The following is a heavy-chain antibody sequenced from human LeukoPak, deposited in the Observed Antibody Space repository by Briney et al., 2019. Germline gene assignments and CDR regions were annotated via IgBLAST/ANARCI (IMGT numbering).Heavy chain of an antibody. CDR3: ARDRYYYGMDV. CDR1: GGSISSGGYY. J-gene: IGHJ6*02. V-gene: IGHV4-31*03. Sequence: SETLSLTCTVSGGSISSGGYYWSWIRQHPGKGLEWIGYIYYSGSTCYNPSLKSRVTISVDTSKNQFSLKLSSVTAADTAVYYCARDRYYYGMDVWGQGTTVTVSS. CDR2: IYYSGST.